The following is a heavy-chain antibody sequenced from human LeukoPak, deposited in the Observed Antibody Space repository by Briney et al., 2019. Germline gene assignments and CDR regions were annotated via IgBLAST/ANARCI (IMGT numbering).Heavy chain of an antibody. Sequence: PGGSLRLSCAASGFTFSDYYMSWIRQAPGKGLEWVSYISSSGSTIYYADSVKGRFTISRDNAKNSLYLQMNSLRAEDTAVYYCAREALYGSGSYLPHDAFDIWGQGTMVTVSS. CDR1: GFTFSDYY. J-gene: IGHJ3*02. CDR2: ISSSGSTI. D-gene: IGHD3-10*01. CDR3: AREALYGSGSYLPHDAFDI. V-gene: IGHV3-11*01.